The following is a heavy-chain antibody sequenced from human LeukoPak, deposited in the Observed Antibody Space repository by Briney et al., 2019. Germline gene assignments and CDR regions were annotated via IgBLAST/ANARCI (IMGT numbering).Heavy chain of an antibody. CDR3: ARGPFFQH. J-gene: IGHJ1*01. Sequence: SETLSLTCAVYGGSFSGYYWSWIRQPPGKGLEWSGEINHSGSTNYNPSLKSRVTISVDTSKNQFSLKLSSVTAADTAVYYCARGPFFQHWGQGTLVTVSS. CDR1: GGSFSGYY. CDR2: INHSGST. V-gene: IGHV4-34*01.